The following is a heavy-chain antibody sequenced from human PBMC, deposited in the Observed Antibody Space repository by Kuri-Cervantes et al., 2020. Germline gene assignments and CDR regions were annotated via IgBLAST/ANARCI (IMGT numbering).Heavy chain of an antibody. CDR1: GYTFTSYG. J-gene: IGHJ3*02. CDR2: ISAYNGDT. V-gene: IGHV1-18*01. D-gene: IGHD3-16*02. Sequence: ASVKVSCKASGYTFTSYGISWVRQAPGQGLEWMGWISAYNGDTNYVQKLQGRVTMTTDTSTSTAYMELRSLRSDDTAVYYCAREYVWGSYRPPVGRAFDIWGQGTMVTVSS. CDR3: AREYVWGSYRPPVGRAFDI.